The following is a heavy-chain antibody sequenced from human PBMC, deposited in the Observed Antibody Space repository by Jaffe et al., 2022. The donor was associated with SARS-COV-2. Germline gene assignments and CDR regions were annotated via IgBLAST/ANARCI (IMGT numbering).Heavy chain of an antibody. CDR2: IWYDGSNK. CDR3: ARLVPAGEMATT. D-gene: IGHD2-2*01. Sequence: QVQLVESGGGVVQPGRSLRLSCAASGFTFSSYGMHWVRQAPGKGLEWVAVIWYDGSNKYYADSVKGRFTISRDNSKNTLYLQMNSLRAEDTAVYYCARLVPAGEMATTWGQGTLVTVSS. V-gene: IGHV3-33*01. J-gene: IGHJ5*02. CDR1: GFTFSSYG.